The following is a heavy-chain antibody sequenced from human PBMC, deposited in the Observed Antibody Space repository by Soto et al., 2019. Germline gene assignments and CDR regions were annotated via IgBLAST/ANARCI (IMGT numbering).Heavy chain of an antibody. CDR3: ARGRGTTMTPVHYYMDV. J-gene: IGHJ6*03. D-gene: IGHD4-17*01. Sequence: PSETLSRTSAVNGGSFSGYYWSRTNHPPGKGLEWIGEINHRGSTNHNPSLKRRVTISVDTSKKQMSLRLSSATAADTAVYYCARGRGTTMTPVHYYMDVWGKGTTVT. CDR2: INHRGST. CDR1: GGSFSGYY. V-gene: IGHV4-34*01.